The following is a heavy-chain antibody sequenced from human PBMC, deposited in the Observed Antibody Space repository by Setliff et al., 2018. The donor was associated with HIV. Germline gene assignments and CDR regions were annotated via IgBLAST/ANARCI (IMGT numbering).Heavy chain of an antibody. J-gene: IGHJ4*02. CDR2: FDPEDGEA. D-gene: IGHD6-19*01. Sequence: ASVKVSCKVSGYTLTELSIHWVRQAFGKGLGWMGGFDPEDGEAIYAQKFQGRVIMTGDTSTDTAYMELGSLTSDDTAVYFCATAKERWLTEGGFDFWGQGTLVTVSS. V-gene: IGHV1-24*01. CDR3: ATAKERWLTEGGFDF. CDR1: GYTLTELS.